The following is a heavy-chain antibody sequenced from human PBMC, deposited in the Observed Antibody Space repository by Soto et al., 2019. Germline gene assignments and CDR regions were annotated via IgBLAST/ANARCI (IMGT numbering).Heavy chain of an antibody. D-gene: IGHD1-26*01. V-gene: IGHV1-24*01. CDR2: FDPEDGET. CDR3: AIRFMGATYGYYGMDV. CDR1: GYTLTELS. J-gene: IGHJ6*02. Sequence: ASVKVSCKVSGYTLTELSMHWVRQAPGKGLEWMGGFDPEDGETIYAQKFQGRVTMTEDTSTDTAYMELSSLRSEDTAVYYRAIRFMGATYGYYGMDVWGQGTTVTVSS.